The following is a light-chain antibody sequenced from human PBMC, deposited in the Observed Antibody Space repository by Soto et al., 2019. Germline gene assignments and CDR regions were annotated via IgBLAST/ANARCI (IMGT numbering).Light chain of an antibody. V-gene: IGLV2-14*01. Sequence: QSALTQPASVSGSPGQSITISCTGTSSDVGGYNYVSWYQQHPGKAPRLLIYEVTNRPSGLSDRFSGSKSGNTASLIISGLQAEDEADYFCSSYATGSPLLFGGGTKLTVL. CDR3: SSYATGSPLL. J-gene: IGLJ2*01. CDR1: SSDVGGYNY. CDR2: EVT.